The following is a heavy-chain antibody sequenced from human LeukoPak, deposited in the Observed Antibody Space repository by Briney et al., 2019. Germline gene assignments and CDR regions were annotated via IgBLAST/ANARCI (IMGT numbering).Heavy chain of an antibody. CDR1: GGTFSNYA. V-gene: IGHV1-69*06. J-gene: IGHJ6*03. D-gene: IGHD6-13*01. CDR3: ARVVGLTGYSSSWYSGYYYYMDV. CDR2: IIPIFGTT. Sequence: SVKVSCKASGGTFSNYAMSWVRQAPGQGLEWMGGIIPIFGTTNYAQKFQDRVTITADKSTSTAYMELSSLRSEDTAVYYCARVVGLTGYSSSWYSGYYYYMDVWGKGTTVTVSS.